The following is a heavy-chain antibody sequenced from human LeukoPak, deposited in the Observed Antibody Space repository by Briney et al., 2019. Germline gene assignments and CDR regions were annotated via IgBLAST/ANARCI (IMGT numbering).Heavy chain of an antibody. D-gene: IGHD2-15*01. CDR2: IIGSGGNT. V-gene: IGHV3-23*01. J-gene: IGHJ5*02. CDR3: ATFCSGGDCYSFAP. Sequence: GGSLRLSCAASGFTFNNYAMTWVRQAPGKGLEWVSTIIGSGGNTDYADSVKGRFTISRDNSKDTLFLQMDSLRVEDAAVYYCATFCSGGDCYSFAPWGQGTLVTVSS. CDR1: GFTFNNYA.